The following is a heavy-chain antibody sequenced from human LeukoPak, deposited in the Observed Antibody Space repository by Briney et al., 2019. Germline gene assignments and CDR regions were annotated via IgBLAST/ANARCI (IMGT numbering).Heavy chain of an antibody. CDR2: INHSGST. Sequence: SETLSLTCAVYGGSFSGYYWSWIRQPPGKGLEWIGEINHSGSTNYNPSLKSRVTISVDTSKNQFSLKLSPVTAADTAVYYCARGRRRAADYWGQGTLVTVSS. CDR3: ARGRRRAADY. D-gene: IGHD6-13*01. V-gene: IGHV4-34*01. J-gene: IGHJ4*02. CDR1: GGSFSGYY.